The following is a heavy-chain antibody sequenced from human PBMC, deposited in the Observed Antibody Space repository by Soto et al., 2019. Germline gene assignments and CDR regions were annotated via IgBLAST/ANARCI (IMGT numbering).Heavy chain of an antibody. CDR3: ARGHRSGLGELYHWGVFDI. J-gene: IGHJ3*02. V-gene: IGHV4-59*01. CDR1: GGSISSYY. D-gene: IGHD3-10*01. CDR2: IYYSGST. Sequence: SETLSLTCTVSGGSISSYYWSWIRQPPGKGLEWIGYIYYSGSTNYNPSLKSRVTISVDTSKNQFSLKLSSVTAADTAVYYCARGHRSGLGELYHWGVFDIWAQGTMVPVSS.